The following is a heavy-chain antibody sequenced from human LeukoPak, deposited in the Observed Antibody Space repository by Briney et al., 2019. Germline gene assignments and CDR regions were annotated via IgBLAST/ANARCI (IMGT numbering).Heavy chain of an antibody. V-gene: IGHV3-30*18. CDR2: ISYDGSNK. CDR1: GFTFSSYG. Sequence: GGSLRLSCAASGFTFSSYGMRWVRQAPGKGLEWVAVISYDGSNKYYADSVKGRFTISRDNSKNTLYLQMNSLRAEDTAVYYCAKDNWRLGGVDYWGQGTLVTVSS. J-gene: IGHJ4*02. CDR3: AKDNWRLGGVDY. D-gene: IGHD3-16*01.